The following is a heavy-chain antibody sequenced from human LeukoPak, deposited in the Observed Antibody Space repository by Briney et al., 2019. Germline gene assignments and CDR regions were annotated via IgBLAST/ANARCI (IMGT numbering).Heavy chain of an antibody. CDR3: AKRGYYGSGRIHDAFDI. J-gene: IGHJ3*02. CDR2: ISGSGGST. D-gene: IGHD3-10*01. V-gene: IGHV3-23*01. Sequence: GGSLRLSCAASGFTFSSYAMSWVRQAPGKGLEWVSAISGSGGSTYYADSVKGRFTISRDNSKNTLYLQMNSLRAEDTAVYYCAKRGYYGSGRIHDAFDIWGQGTMVTVSS. CDR1: GFTFSSYA.